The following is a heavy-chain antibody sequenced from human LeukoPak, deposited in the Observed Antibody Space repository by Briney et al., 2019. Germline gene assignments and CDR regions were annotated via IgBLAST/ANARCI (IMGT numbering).Heavy chain of an antibody. Sequence: SETLSLTCTVSGGSISGYYWSWIRQPPGKGLEWIGYIYYSGSTNYNPSLKSRVTISVDTSKNQFSLQLNSVTPEDTAVYYCAREGLRDTAMGVDYWGQGTLVTVSS. D-gene: IGHD5-18*01. CDR1: GGSISGYY. CDR3: AREGLRDTAMGVDY. J-gene: IGHJ4*02. CDR2: IYYSGST. V-gene: IGHV4-59*12.